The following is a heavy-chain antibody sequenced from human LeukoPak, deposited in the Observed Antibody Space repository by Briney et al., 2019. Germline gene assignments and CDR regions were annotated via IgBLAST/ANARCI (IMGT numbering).Heavy chain of an antibody. J-gene: IGHJ4*02. CDR3: ARDSGYYPFGD. D-gene: IGHD3-22*01. V-gene: IGHV4-59*01. CDR1: GGSISPYY. CDR2: IYYSGST. Sequence: SETLSLTCSVSGGSISPYYWSWIRQPPGKGLEWVGHIYYSGSTNYNPSLKSRVTISVDTSKSQFSLTLRSVTRADMAVCYCARDSGYYPFGDRGQGS.